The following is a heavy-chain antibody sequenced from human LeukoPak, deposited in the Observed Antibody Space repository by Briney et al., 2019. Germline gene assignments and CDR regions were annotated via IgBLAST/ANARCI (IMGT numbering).Heavy chain of an antibody. CDR3: AREGYSSSWGDAFDI. V-gene: IGHV1-2*02. CDR1: GYTFTGYY. Sequence: GASVKVSCKASGYTFTGYYMHWVRQAPGQGLEWMGWINPNSGGTNYAQKFQGRVTMTRDTSTSTAYMELSRLRSDDTAVYYCAREGYSSSWGDAFDIWGQGTMVTVSS. J-gene: IGHJ3*02. D-gene: IGHD6-13*01. CDR2: INPNSGGT.